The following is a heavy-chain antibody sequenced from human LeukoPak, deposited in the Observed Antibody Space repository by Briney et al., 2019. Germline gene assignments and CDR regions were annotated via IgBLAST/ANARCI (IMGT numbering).Heavy chain of an antibody. D-gene: IGHD3-16*01. CDR2: IYHSGST. J-gene: IGHJ4*02. CDR3: ARGYLGVLIY. Sequence: SQTLSLTCAVSGGSISSGGYSWSWIRQPPGKGLEWIGYIYHSGSTYYNPSLKSRVTISVDRSKNQFSLKLSSVTAADTAVYYCARGYLGVLIYWGQGTLVTVSS. V-gene: IGHV4-30-2*01. CDR1: GGSISSGGYS.